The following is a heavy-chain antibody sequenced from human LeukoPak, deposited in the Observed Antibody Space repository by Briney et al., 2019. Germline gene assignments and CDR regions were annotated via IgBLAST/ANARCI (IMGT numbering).Heavy chain of an antibody. D-gene: IGHD3-10*01. CDR3: AKGADMVRGVIAYSFDY. CDR2: IYHSGST. CDR1: GGSISSSNW. Sequence: SGTLSLTCAVSGGSISSSNWWSWVRQPPGKGLEWIGEIYHSGSTNYNPSLKSRVTISVDKSKNQFSLKLSSVTAADTAVYYCAKGADMVRGVIAYSFDYWGQGTLVTVSS. V-gene: IGHV4-4*02. J-gene: IGHJ4*02.